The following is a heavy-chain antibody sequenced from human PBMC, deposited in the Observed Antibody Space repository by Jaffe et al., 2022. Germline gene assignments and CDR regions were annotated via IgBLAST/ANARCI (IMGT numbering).Heavy chain of an antibody. Sequence: QVQLQQWGAGLLKPSETLSLTCAVYGGSFSGYYWSWIRQPPGKGLEWIGEINHSGSTNYNPSLKSRVTISVDTSKNQFSLKLSSVTAADTAVYYCARRGGWFGEKNWFDPWGQGTLVTVSS. CDR1: GGSFSGYY. V-gene: IGHV4-34*01. CDR3: ARRGGWFGEKNWFDP. J-gene: IGHJ5*02. CDR2: INHSGST. D-gene: IGHD3-10*01.